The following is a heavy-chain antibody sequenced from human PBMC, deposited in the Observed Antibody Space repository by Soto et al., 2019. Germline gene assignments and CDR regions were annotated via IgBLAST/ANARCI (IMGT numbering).Heavy chain of an antibody. CDR1: GFTFSGSA. CDR2: IRSKANNYAT. J-gene: IGHJ2*01. CDR3: TRHALQYCGGDCYLLPYFDL. D-gene: IGHD2-21*02. V-gene: IGHV3-73*02. Sequence: EVQLVESGGGLVQPGGSLKLSCAASGFTFSGSAMHWVRQASGKGLEWIGRIRSKANNYATVYAASVKGRFTISRDDSKNTAHPQMNSLKTEDTAVYYCTRHALQYCGGDCYLLPYFDLWGRGTLVTVSS.